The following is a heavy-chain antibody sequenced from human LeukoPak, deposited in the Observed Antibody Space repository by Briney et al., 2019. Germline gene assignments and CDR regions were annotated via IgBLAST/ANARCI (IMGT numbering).Heavy chain of an antibody. CDR1: GYSFTSYW. V-gene: IGHV5-51*01. J-gene: IGHJ1*01. Sequence: HGESPKISCKGSGYSFTSYWIGWVRQIPGKGLEWMGIIYPGDSDTRYSPSFQGQVTISADKSISTAYLQWSSLKASDTAMYYCARHKYGGKGDQYFQHWGQGTLVTVSS. CDR2: IYPGDSDT. D-gene: IGHD4-23*01. CDR3: ARHKYGGKGDQYFQH.